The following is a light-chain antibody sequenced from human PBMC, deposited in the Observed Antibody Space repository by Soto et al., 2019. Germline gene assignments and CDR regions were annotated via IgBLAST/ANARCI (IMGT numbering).Light chain of an antibody. CDR3: QQRTNWWT. CDR2: DAS. J-gene: IGKJ1*01. Sequence: EVVLTQSPATLSLSPGERATLSCRASQSISKYLAWYQQKPGQAPRLLIHDASQRATGIPTRFSGSGSGTDFTLTISSLEPEDFAVYYCQQRTNWWTFGQGTRVEIK. CDR1: QSISKY. V-gene: IGKV3-11*01.